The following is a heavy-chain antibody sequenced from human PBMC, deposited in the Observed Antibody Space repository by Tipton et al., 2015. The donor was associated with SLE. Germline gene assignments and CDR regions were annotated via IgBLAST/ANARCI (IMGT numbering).Heavy chain of an antibody. CDR2: IRYDGSNK. V-gene: IGHV3-30*02. J-gene: IGHJ4*02. D-gene: IGHD3-16*01. Sequence: SLRLSCAASGFTFSSYGMHWVRQAPGKGVEGVAFIRYDGSNKYYADSVKGRFTISRDNSKNTLYLQMNSLRAEDTAVYYCAKDRLGVCDYWGQGTLVTVSS. CDR3: AKDRLGVCDY. CDR1: GFTFSSYG.